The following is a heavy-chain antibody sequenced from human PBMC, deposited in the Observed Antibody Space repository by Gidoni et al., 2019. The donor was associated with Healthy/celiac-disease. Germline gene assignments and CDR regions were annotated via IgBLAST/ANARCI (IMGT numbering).Heavy chain of an antibody. Sequence: QVQLVESGGGVVQPGRSLRLSCAASGFTFSSYGIHWVRQAPGKGLEWVAVISYDGSNKYYADSVKGRFTISRDNSQNTLYLQMSSLRADDTAVYYCAKDGIATKLRLSDFDYWGQGTLVTVSS. CDR2: ISYDGSNK. V-gene: IGHV3-30*18. J-gene: IGHJ4*02. D-gene: IGHD6-13*01. CDR3: AKDGIATKLRLSDFDY. CDR1: GFTFSSYG.